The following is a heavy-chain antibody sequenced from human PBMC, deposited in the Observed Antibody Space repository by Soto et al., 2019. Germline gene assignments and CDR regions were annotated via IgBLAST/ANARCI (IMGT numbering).Heavy chain of an antibody. CDR2: IYYRGST. J-gene: IGHJ4*02. Sequence: QLQLQESGPGLVKPSETLSLTCTVSGGSISSSSYYWGWIRQPPGKGLEWIGRIYYRGSTYYNPSHKSRVTISVDTSKNQFSLKLSSVTAADTAVYYCARHGYRYAFDYWGQGTLVTVSS. CDR3: ARHGYRYAFDY. D-gene: IGHD5-18*01. CDR1: GGSISSSSYY. V-gene: IGHV4-39*01.